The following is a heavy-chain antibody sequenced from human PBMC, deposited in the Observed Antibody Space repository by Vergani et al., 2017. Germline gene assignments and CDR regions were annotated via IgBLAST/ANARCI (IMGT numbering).Heavy chain of an antibody. CDR1: GGSVSSGSYY. CDR2: IYYSGRT. D-gene: IGHD1-1*01. J-gene: IGHJ4*02. V-gene: IGHV4-61*10. CDR3: ARDTTGALDY. Sequence: QVQLQESGPGLVKPSETLSLTCTVSGGSVSSGSYYWSWIRQPAGKGLEWIGYIYYSGRTNYNPSLKSRVTISVDTSKNQFSLKLSSVTAADTAVYYCARDTTGALDYWGQGTLVTVSS.